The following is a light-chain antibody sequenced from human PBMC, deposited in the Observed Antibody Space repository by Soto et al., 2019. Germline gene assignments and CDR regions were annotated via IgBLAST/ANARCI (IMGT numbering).Light chain of an antibody. CDR1: QSISSY. J-gene: IGKJ2*01. CDR2: GAS. V-gene: IGKV1-39*01. CDR3: QQSYSTPYT. Sequence: DIQMTQSPSSLSASVGDRVTITCRASQSISSYLNWYQQKPGKAPKVLIYGASSLQSGVPSRFSGSGSGTEFTLTISSLQPEDFATYYCQQSYSTPYTFGQGTKLEIK.